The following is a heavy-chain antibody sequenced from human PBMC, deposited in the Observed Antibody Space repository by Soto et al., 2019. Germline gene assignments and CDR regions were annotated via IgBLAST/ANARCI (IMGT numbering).Heavy chain of an antibody. D-gene: IGHD3-22*01. CDR2: IYYSGST. J-gene: IGHJ5*02. V-gene: IGHV4-31*03. Sequence: PSETLSLTCTVSGGSISSGGYYWSWIRQHPGKGLEWIGYIYYSGSTYYNPSLKSRVTISVDTSKNQFSLKLSSVTAADTAVYYCARGEPDYYDSSDPNWFDPWGQGTLVTVAS. CDR1: GGSISSGGYY. CDR3: ARGEPDYYDSSDPNWFDP.